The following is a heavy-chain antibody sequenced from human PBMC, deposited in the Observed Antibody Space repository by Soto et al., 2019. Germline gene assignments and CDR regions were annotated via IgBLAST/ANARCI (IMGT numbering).Heavy chain of an antibody. CDR3: AKEALATGTTYCF. J-gene: IGHJ4*02. CDR1: GGIFNTYT. V-gene: IGHV1-69*18. CDR2: IMPIFNAP. Sequence: QVQLVQSGAEVKKPGSSVKVSCKASGGIFNTYTFTWVRQAPGQGLEWLGSIMPIFNAPKYAQRFQDRLTITADEPTSTVYMELNGLRSEDTAVFFCAKEALATGTTYCFWGQGTLVTVSS. D-gene: IGHD1-1*01.